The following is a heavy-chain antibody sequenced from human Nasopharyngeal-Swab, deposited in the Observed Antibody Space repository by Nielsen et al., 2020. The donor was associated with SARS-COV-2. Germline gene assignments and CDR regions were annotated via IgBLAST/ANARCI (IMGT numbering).Heavy chain of an antibody. J-gene: IGHJ4*02. CDR1: GYTFTDYY. Sequence: ASVKVSSKTSGYTFTDYYIHWLRQVPGQGLEWVGCINPDSGDTQYAQKFQGRVTVTSDRSRSTAYIDLSRLRSDDTAVYYCARDYYDNYDSDYWGQGTLVTVSS. V-gene: IGHV1-2*02. CDR3: ARDYYDNYDSDY. D-gene: IGHD3-22*01. CDR2: INPDSGDT.